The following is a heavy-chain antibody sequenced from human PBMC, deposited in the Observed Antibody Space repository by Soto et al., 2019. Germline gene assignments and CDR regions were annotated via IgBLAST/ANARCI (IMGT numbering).Heavy chain of an antibody. CDR1: XXXXXSYG. D-gene: IGHD6-13*01. CDR2: ISAYNGNT. Sequence: ASVKVSCQAXXXXXXSYGIXGXXXAPGQGLEWMGWISAYNGNTNYAQKLQGRVTMTTDTSTSTAYMELRSLRSDDTAVYYCARGLFYSNDLENWGQGTLVT. J-gene: IGHJ4*02. V-gene: IGHV1-18*01. CDR3: ARGLFYSNDLEN.